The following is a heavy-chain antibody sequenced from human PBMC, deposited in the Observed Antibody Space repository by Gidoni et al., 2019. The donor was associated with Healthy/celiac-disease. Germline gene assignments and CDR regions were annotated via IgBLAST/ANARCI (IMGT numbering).Heavy chain of an antibody. CDR1: GFTFSSYA. J-gene: IGHJ3*02. D-gene: IGHD2-15*01. CDR3: AKCGCSGGSCYSSWNCKSDAFDI. V-gene: IGHV3-23*01. Sequence: EVQLLESGGGLVQPGGSLRLSCAAAGFTFSSYAMSWVRQAPGKGLEWVSAISGSGGSTYYADSVKGRFTISRDNSKNTLYLQMNSLRAEDTAVYYCAKCGCSGGSCYSSWNCKSDAFDIWGQGTMVTVSS. CDR2: ISGSGGST.